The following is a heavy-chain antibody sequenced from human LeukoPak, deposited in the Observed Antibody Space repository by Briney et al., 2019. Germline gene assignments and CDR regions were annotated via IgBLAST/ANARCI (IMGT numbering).Heavy chain of an antibody. CDR2: IIPILGIA. CDR1: GGTFSSYA. D-gene: IGHD3-22*01. Sequence: GASVKVSCKASGGTFSSYAISWVRQAPGQGLEWMGRIIPILGIANYAQKFQGRVTITADKSTSTAYMELSSLRSEDTAVYYCARDDSPYYDSSGYYYGGWGQGTLVTVSS. J-gene: IGHJ4*02. V-gene: IGHV1-69*04. CDR3: ARDDSPYYDSSGYYYGG.